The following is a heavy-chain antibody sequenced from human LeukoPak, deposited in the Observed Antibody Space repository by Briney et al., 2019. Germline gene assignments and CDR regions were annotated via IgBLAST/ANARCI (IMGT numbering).Heavy chain of an antibody. Sequence: GGSLRLSCAASGFTFSSYAMSWVRQAPGKGLEWVSAISGSGGSTYYADSVKGRFTISRDNSKNTLYLQMNSLRAEDTAVYYCANRPTWGFGEPFDYWGQGTLVTVSS. V-gene: IGHV3-23*01. CDR1: GFTFSSYA. CDR2: ISGSGGST. D-gene: IGHD3-10*01. CDR3: ANRPTWGFGEPFDY. J-gene: IGHJ4*02.